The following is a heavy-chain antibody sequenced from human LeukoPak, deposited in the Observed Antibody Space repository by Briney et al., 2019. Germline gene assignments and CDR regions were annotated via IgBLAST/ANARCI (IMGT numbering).Heavy chain of an antibody. J-gene: IGHJ5*02. V-gene: IGHV1-2*02. D-gene: IGHD6-6*01. CDR3: ARDLPALYSSSSGNWFDP. CDR1: GYTFTGYY. Sequence: ASVKVSCKASGYTFTGYYMHWVRQAPGQGLEWMGWINPNSGGTNYAQKFQGRVTMTRGTSISTAYMELSRLRSDDTAVYYCARDLPALYSSSSGNWFDPWGQGTLVTVSS. CDR2: INPNSGGT.